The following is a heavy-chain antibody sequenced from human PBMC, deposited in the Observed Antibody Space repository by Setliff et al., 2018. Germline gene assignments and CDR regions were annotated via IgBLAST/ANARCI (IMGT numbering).Heavy chain of an antibody. CDR2: IYYSGST. CDR3: ATPGRRFGESIDY. V-gene: IGHV4-39*01. J-gene: IGHJ4*02. Sequence: PSETLSLTCTVSGDSISSSSYYWGWIRQPPGKGLEWIGCIYYSGSTYYNPSLKSRVTISVDTSKNQFSLKLTSVTAADTAVYYCATPGRRFGESIDYWGQGTLGTVSS. D-gene: IGHD3-10*01. CDR1: GDSISSSSYY.